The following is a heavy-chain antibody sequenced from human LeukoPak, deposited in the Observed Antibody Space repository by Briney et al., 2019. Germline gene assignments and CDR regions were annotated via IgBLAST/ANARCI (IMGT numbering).Heavy chain of an antibody. Sequence: GGSLRLSCAASGFTFSSYAMHWVRQAPGKGLEWVAVISYDGSNKYYADSVKGRFTISRDNSKNTLYLQMNSLRAEDTAVYYCAKDVSAAAVCRYWGQGTLVTVSS. D-gene: IGHD6-13*01. V-gene: IGHV3-30-3*01. J-gene: IGHJ4*02. CDR3: AKDVSAAAVCRY. CDR2: ISYDGSNK. CDR1: GFTFSSYA.